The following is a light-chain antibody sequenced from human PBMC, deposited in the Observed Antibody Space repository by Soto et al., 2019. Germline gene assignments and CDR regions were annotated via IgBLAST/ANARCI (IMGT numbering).Light chain of an antibody. J-gene: IGLJ3*02. CDR2: DVY. CDR1: SSDIGGYNY. Sequence: QSALTQPASVSGSPGQSITISCIGTSSDIGGYNYVSWYQQHPGKAPKLMIYDVYDRPLGVSNRFSGSKSGNTASLTISGLQDEDEADYYCSSYTSSSTLVFGGGTKVTVL. CDR3: SSYTSSSTLV. V-gene: IGLV2-14*03.